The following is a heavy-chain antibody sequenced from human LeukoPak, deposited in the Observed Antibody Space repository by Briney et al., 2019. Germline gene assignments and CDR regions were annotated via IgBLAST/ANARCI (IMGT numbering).Heavy chain of an antibody. Sequence: GGSLRLSCAASGFTFSSYAMSWVRQAPGKGLEWVSAISGSGGSTYYADSVKGRFTISRDNYKNTLYLQMNSLRAEDTAVYYCAKDQSGYDWIPFSLYYYGMDVWGQGTTVTVSS. V-gene: IGHV3-23*01. J-gene: IGHJ6*02. CDR2: ISGSGGST. D-gene: IGHD5-12*01. CDR1: GFTFSSYA. CDR3: AKDQSGYDWIPFSLYYYGMDV.